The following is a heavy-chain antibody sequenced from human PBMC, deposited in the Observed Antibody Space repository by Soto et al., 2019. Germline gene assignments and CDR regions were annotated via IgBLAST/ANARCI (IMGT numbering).Heavy chain of an antibody. Sequence: QLQLQESGPGLVKPSETLSLTCSVSGGSISSSSYYWGWIRQPPGKGLEWIGSIYYSGSIYYNPSLKIRVTISVDTSKNQFSLKLSSVTAAETAVYYCARQSSGWYNWFDPWGQGTLVTVSS. CDR2: IYYSGSI. CDR1: GGSISSSSYY. V-gene: IGHV4-39*01. J-gene: IGHJ5*02. CDR3: ARQSSGWYNWFDP. D-gene: IGHD6-19*01.